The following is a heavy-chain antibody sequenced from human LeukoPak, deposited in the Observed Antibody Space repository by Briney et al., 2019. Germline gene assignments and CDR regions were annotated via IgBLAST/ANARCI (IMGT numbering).Heavy chain of an antibody. V-gene: IGHV4-59*01. D-gene: IGHD4-17*01. CDR3: ARDRDYMTLGTFDI. CDR2: IYYIGST. CDR1: GGSISTYY. Sequence: SETLSLTCFVSGGSISTYYWSWIRQPPGKGLEWIGYIYYIGSTNHNPSLKSRVTLSIDTSKNQFSLKLSSVTAADTAVYYCARDRDYMTLGTFDIWGHGTMVTVSS. J-gene: IGHJ3*02.